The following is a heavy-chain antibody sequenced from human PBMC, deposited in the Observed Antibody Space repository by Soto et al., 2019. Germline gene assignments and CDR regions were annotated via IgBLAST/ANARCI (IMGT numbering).Heavy chain of an antibody. CDR3: ARSGGGYDFWSGYPHNHKDY. Sequence: SQTLSLTCAISGDSVSSNSAAWNWIRQSPSRGLEWLGRTYYRSKWYNDYAVSVKSRITINPDTSKNQFSLQLNSVTPGDTAVYYCARSGGGYDFWSGYPHNHKDYWGQGTLVTVSS. D-gene: IGHD3-3*01. CDR1: GDSVSSNSAA. J-gene: IGHJ4*02. V-gene: IGHV6-1*01. CDR2: TYYRSKWYN.